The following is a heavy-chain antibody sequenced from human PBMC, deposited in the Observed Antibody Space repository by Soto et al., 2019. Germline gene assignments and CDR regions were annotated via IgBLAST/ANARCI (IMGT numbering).Heavy chain of an antibody. CDR3: TRNAY. J-gene: IGHJ4*02. V-gene: IGHV3-7*01. CDR1: GFTLSDNW. Sequence: EVHLVEAGGGLVQPGESLRLSCATSGFTLSDNWMSWVRQAPGKGLEWVANIEDGGSERWYADSVKGRFTIFRDTAKNSLYLQMTGLRAEDTAMYYCTRNAYWGQGTLVTLSS. CDR2: IEDGGSER.